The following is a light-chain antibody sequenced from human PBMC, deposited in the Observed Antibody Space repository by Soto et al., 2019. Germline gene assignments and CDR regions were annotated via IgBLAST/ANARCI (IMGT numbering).Light chain of an antibody. CDR2: NDN. Sequence: QSVLTQPPSASGTPGQTVTISCSGSSSNIGSNTVSWYQQLPGAAPTLLIYNDNERPSGVPDRFSGSKSGTSASLAISGLQSEDEADYHCAAWDDSLSGPVFGGGTKLTVL. CDR1: SSNIGSNT. J-gene: IGLJ3*02. V-gene: IGLV1-44*01. CDR3: AAWDDSLSGPV.